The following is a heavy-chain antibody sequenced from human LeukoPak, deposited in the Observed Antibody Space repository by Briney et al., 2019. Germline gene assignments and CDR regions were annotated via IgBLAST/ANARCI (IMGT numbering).Heavy chain of an antibody. D-gene: IGHD6-6*01. CDR1: GGSIRSSSYY. J-gene: IGHJ4*02. CDR3: ATQVGAARTYFDY. Sequence: SETLSLTCAVSGGSIRSSSYYWGWIRQPPGKGLEWIGSIYYSGTTYYNPSLKSRVTISVDTSKNQFSLNLNSVTAADTAVYYCATQVGAARTYFDYWGQGTLVTVAS. CDR2: IYYSGTT. V-gene: IGHV4-39*01.